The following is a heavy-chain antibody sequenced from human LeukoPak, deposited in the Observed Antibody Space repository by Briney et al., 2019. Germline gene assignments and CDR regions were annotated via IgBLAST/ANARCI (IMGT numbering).Heavy chain of an antibody. CDR2: IKQDGSEQ. CDR1: GFTFRSYW. Sequence: GGSLTLSCAASGFTFRSYWMSWVGQGRGKGGEGVDKIKQDGSEQYYVESVKGRFTISRDNAKNSLYLQMNSLRAEDTAVYYCAGTRFCDYWGQGTLVTVSS. D-gene: IGHD2-8*01. J-gene: IGHJ4*02. CDR3: AGTRFCDY. V-gene: IGHV3-7*01.